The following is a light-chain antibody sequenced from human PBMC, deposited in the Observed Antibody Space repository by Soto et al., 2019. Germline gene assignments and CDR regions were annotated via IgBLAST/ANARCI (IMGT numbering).Light chain of an antibody. J-gene: IGLJ1*01. CDR1: GGSIASGY. Sequence: LTQPHSVSESPGKTVTISCTRSGGSIASGYVQWYQQRPGSAPTTVIYEDNQRPSGVPDRFSGSIDRSSNSASLTISGLKTEDEADYYCQSYHSSTPYVFGTGTKVTVL. CDR2: EDN. CDR3: QSYHSSTPYV. V-gene: IGLV6-57*03.